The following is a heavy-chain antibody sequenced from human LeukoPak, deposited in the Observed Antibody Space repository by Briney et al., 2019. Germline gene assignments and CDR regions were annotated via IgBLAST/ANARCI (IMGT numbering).Heavy chain of an antibody. V-gene: IGHV4-59*01. Sequence: SETLSLTCTVSGGSISSYYWSWIRQPPGKGLEWIGYIYYSGSTNYNPSLKSRVTISVDTSKNQFSLKLSSVTAADTAVYYCAREPYYDILTGSDAFDIWGQGTMVTVSS. CDR3: AREPYYDILTGSDAFDI. J-gene: IGHJ3*02. CDR2: IYYSGST. CDR1: GGSISSYY. D-gene: IGHD3-9*01.